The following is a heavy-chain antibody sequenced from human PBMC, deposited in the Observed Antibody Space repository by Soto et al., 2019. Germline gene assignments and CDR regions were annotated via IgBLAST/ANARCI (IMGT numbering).Heavy chain of an antibody. Sequence: SETLSLTCTVSGGSISSSSYYWGWIRQPPGKGLEWIGSIYYSGSTYYNPSLKSRVTISVDTSKNQFSLKLSSVTAADTAVYYCATELYSSSLFLFDYWGQGTLVTVSS. J-gene: IGHJ4*02. V-gene: IGHV4-39*01. CDR1: GGSISSSSYY. CDR3: ATELYSSSLFLFDY. D-gene: IGHD6-13*01. CDR2: IYYSGST.